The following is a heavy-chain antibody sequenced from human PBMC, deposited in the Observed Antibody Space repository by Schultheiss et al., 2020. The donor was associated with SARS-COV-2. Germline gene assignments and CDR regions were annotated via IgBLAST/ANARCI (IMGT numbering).Heavy chain of an antibody. V-gene: IGHV2-70*11. Sequence: TLSLTCAVYGGSFSGYYWSWIRQPPGKALEWLARIDWDDDKYYSTSLKTRLTISKDTSKNQVVLTMTNMDPVDTATYYCARIPLGGLFDYWGQGTLVTVSS. CDR3: ARIPLGGLFDY. CDR1: GGSFSGYY. J-gene: IGHJ4*02. CDR2: IDWDDDK. D-gene: IGHD3-16*01.